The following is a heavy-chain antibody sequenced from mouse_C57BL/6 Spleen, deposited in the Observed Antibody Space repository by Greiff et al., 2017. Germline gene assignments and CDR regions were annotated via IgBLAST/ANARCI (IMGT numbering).Heavy chain of an antibody. V-gene: IGHV5-9-1*02. CDR3: TRAIYYDYDYYAMDY. J-gene: IGHJ4*01. CDR2: ISSVGDYN. CDR1: GFTFSSYA. Sequence: DVQLVESGEGLVKPGGSLTLSCAASGFTFSSYAMSWVRQTPEKRLEWVAYISSVGDYNYYADTVKGRFTISRDNARNTLYLQMSSLKSDDTAMYYCTRAIYYDYDYYAMDYWGQGTSVTVSS. D-gene: IGHD2-4*01.